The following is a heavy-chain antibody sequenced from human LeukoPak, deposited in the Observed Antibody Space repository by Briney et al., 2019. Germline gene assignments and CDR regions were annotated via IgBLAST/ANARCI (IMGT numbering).Heavy chain of an antibody. CDR2: INPNSGGT. D-gene: IGHD2-2*01. CDR1: GYTFTGYY. J-gene: IGHJ6*03. CDR3: ARVSRTLNYYYYYYMDV. Sequence: AASVKVSCKASGYTFTGYYMHWVRQAPGQGLEWMGWINPNSGGTNYAQKFQGRVTMTRDTSISTAYMELSRLRSDDTALYYCARVSRTLNYYYYYYMDVWGKGTTVTVSS. V-gene: IGHV1-2*02.